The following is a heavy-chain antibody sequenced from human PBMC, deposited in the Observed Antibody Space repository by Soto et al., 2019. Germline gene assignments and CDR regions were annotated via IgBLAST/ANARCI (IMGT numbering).Heavy chain of an antibody. V-gene: IGHV4-59*01. J-gene: IGHJ4*02. CDR3: ARESRDYGDYGIDY. CDR1: GGSISSYY. Sequence: SETLSLTCTVSGGSISSYYWSWIRQPPGKGLEWIGYIYCSGSTNYNPSLKSRVTISVDTSKNQFSLKLSSVTAADTAVYYCARESRDYGDYGIDYWGQGTLVTVSS. CDR2: IYCSGST. D-gene: IGHD4-17*01.